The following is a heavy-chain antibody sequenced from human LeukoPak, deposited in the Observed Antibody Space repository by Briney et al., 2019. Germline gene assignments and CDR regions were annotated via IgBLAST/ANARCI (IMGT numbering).Heavy chain of an antibody. J-gene: IGHJ4*02. CDR2: IYHSGSA. D-gene: IGHD3-10*01. V-gene: IGHV4-30-2*01. CDR3: ARDPYGMSGSSDY. Sequence: PSQTLSLTCTVSGDSISSGGHSWSWIRQPPGKGLEWIGYIYHSGSAYYNPSLKIRVTLSVDRSKKQFSLKLSSVTAADTAVYYCARDPYGMSGSSDYWGQGTLVTVSS. CDR1: GDSISSGGHS.